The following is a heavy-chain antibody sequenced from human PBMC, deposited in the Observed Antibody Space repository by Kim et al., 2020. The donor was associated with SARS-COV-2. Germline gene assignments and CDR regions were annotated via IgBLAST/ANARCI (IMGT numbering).Heavy chain of an antibody. J-gene: IGHJ3*02. CDR3: ARAPITMIVVVQAFDI. CDR2: IYYSGST. CDR1: GGSISSGGYY. V-gene: IGHV4-31*03. Sequence: SETLSLTCTVSGGSISSGGYYWSWIRQHPGKGLEWIGYIYYSGSTYYNPSLKSRVTISVDTSKNQFSLKLSSVTVADTAVYYCARAPITMIVVVQAFDIWGQGTMVTVSS. D-gene: IGHD3-22*01.